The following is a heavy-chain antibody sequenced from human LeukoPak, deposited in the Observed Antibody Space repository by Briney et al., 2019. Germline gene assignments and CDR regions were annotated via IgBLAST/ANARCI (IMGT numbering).Heavy chain of an antibody. V-gene: IGHV1-18*01. Sequence: ASVKVSCKASGYTFTNYGISWVRQAPGQGLEWMGWITAYNGNTNYAQKVQGRVTMTTDTSTSTAYMELRSLRSDDTAVYYCARGWTFPDPIVGPTTGCPDYWGQGTLVTVSS. CDR2: ITAYNGNT. CDR3: ARGWTFPDPIVGPTTGCPDY. CDR1: GYTFTNYG. D-gene: IGHD1-26*01. J-gene: IGHJ4*02.